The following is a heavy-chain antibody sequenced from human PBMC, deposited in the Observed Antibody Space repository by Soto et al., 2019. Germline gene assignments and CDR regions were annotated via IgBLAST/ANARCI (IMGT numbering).Heavy chain of an antibody. J-gene: IGHJ6*02. CDR3: ARLDVRGYYYYGMDV. D-gene: IGHD1-1*01. Sequence: PGESLKISCKGSGYSFTSYWISWVRQMPGKGLEWMGRIDPSDSYTNYSPSFQGHVTISADKSISTAYLQWSSLEASDTAMHYCARLDVRGYYYYGMDVWGQGTTVTVSS. CDR2: IDPSDSYT. V-gene: IGHV5-10-1*01. CDR1: GYSFTSYW.